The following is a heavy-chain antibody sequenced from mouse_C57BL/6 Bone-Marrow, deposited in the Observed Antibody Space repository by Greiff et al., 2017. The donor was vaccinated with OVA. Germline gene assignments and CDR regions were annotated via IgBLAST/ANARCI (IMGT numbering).Heavy chain of an antibody. CDR1: GYAFSSSW. J-gene: IGHJ4*01. CDR2: IYPGDGDT. Sequence: QVQLQQSGPELVKPGASVKISCKASGYAFSSSWMNWVKQRPGKGLEWIGRIYPGDGDTNYNGKFKGKATLTADKSSSTAYMQLSSLTSEDSAVSFCARLYYDYTGYAMDYWGQGTSVTVSS. D-gene: IGHD2-4*01. CDR3: ARLYYDYTGYAMDY. V-gene: IGHV1-82*01.